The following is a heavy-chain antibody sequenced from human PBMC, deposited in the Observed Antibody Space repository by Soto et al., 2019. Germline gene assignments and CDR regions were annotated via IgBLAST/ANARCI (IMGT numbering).Heavy chain of an antibody. CDR3: ARDHYYDSSGYPRVMGAFDI. CDR1: GGSISSGGYY. V-gene: IGHV4-31*03. CDR2: IYYSGST. J-gene: IGHJ3*02. Sequence: LSLTCTVSGGSISSGGYYWSWIRQHPGKGLEWIGYIYYSGSTYYNPSLKSRVTISVDTSKNQFSLKLSSVTAADTAVYYCARDHYYDSSGYPRVMGAFDIWGQGTMVTVSS. D-gene: IGHD3-22*01.